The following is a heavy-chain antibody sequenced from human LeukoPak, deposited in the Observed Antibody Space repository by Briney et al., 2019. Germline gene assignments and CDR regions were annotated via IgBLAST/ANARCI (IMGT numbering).Heavy chain of an antibody. CDR1: GYTFTNYG. CDR3: ARMHIVLVPVAIPGWLDP. Sequence: ASVKVSCKTSGYTFTNYGISWVRQAPGQGLEWMGWISGFKGNTNYAEKFQGRVTMTTDTSTSTSFMELRSLRSDDTAVYYCARMHIVLVPVAIPGWLDPWGQGTLVSVSS. J-gene: IGHJ5*02. V-gene: IGHV1-18*01. CDR2: ISGFKGNT. D-gene: IGHD2-2*01.